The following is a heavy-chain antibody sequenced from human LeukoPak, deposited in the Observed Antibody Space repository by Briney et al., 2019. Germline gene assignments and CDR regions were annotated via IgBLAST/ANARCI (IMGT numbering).Heavy chain of an antibody. CDR3: ATYSSSWYEGSRWFDP. V-gene: IGHV3-23*01. D-gene: IGHD6-13*01. CDR1: GFTFSSYA. CDR2: ISGSGGST. J-gene: IGHJ5*02. Sequence: GGPLRLSCAASGFTFSSYAMSWVRQAPGKGLEWVSAISGSGGSTYYADSVKGRFTISRDNSKNTLYLQMNSLRAEDTAVYYCATYSSSWYEGSRWFDPWGQGTLVTVSS.